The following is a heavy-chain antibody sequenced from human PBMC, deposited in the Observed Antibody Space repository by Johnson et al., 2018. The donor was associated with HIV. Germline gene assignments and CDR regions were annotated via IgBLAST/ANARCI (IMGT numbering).Heavy chain of an antibody. D-gene: IGHD4-17*01. J-gene: IGHJ3*02. CDR1: GFTFSYAW. CDR3: TTDLRVTTSLRAFDI. V-gene: IGHV3-15*01. Sequence: VQLVESGGGLVKPGGSLRLSCAASGFTFSYAWMNWVRQAPGKGLEWVGRIKSNTDGGTTDYAAPVKGRFCIYRDDSKNTLYLQMNSLKTEDTAVYYCTTDLRVTTSLRAFDIWGQGTMVTVSS. CDR2: IKSNTDGGTT.